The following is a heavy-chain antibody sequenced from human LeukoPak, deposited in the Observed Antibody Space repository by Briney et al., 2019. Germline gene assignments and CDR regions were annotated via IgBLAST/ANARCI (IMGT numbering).Heavy chain of an antibody. Sequence: SETLSLTCTVSGGSISGYYWSWIRQPPGKGLEWIGYINYSGSTNYNPSLKSRVTISVDTSKNQFSLQLTSVTAADTALYFCTRRRAYESPDFWGPGALVTVSP. V-gene: IGHV4-59*08. D-gene: IGHD5-12*01. CDR3: TRRRAYESPDF. J-gene: IGHJ4*02. CDR2: INYSGST. CDR1: GGSISGYY.